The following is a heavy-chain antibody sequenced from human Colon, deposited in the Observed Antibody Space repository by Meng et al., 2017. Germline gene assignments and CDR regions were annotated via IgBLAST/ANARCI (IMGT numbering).Heavy chain of an antibody. D-gene: IGHD3-10*01. CDR2: IYTSGTT. CDR1: DGSISNYF. V-gene: IGHV4-4*07. J-gene: IGHJ4*02. Sequence: QVQLQDSGPGLVKPSETLSLTSNVSDGSISNYFWSWIRQPGGKGLEWIGRIYTSGTTNYSPSLKSRVTMSVDTSKNQFSLNLSSVTAADTAMYYCARENVSGSYRPLDYWGQGTLVTVSS. CDR3: ARENVSGSYRPLDY.